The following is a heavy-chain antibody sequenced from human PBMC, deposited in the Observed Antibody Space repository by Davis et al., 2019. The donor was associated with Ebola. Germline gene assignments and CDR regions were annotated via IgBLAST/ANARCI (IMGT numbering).Heavy chain of an antibody. CDR1: GGTFSSYA. CDR3: ARDKLLRYCSGGSCYDVHNWFDP. Sequence: SVKVSCKASGGTFSSYAISWVRQAPGQGLEWMGGIIPIFGTANYAQKFQGRVTITADESTSTAYMELSSLRSEDTAVYYCARDKLLRYCSGGSCYDVHNWFDPWGQGTLVTVSS. CDR2: IIPIFGTA. J-gene: IGHJ5*02. V-gene: IGHV1-69*13. D-gene: IGHD2-15*01.